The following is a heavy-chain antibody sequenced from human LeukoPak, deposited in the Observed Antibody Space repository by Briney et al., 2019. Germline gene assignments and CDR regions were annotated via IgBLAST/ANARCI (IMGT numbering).Heavy chain of an antibody. J-gene: IGHJ4*02. D-gene: IGHD3-22*01. CDR3: ARAYYDSSGYYYSPAGLFDY. Sequence: GGSLRLSCAASGFTFSSYSMNWVRQAPGKGLEWVSSISSSSSYIYYADSVKGRFTISRDNAKNSLYLQMNSLRAEDTAVYYCARAYYDSSGYYYSPAGLFDYWGQGTLVTVSS. V-gene: IGHV3-21*01. CDR1: GFTFSSYS. CDR2: ISSSSSYI.